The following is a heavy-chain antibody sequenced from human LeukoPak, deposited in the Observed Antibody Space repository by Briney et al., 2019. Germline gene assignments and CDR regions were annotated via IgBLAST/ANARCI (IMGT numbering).Heavy chain of an antibody. D-gene: IGHD6-13*01. CDR2: IIPIFGTA. Sequence: SVKVSCKASGYTFTSYYMHWVRQAPGQGLEWMGGIIPIFGTANYAQKFQGRVTITADESTSTAYMELSSLRSEDTAVYYCARVGKAFIAAAGTPFDIWGQGTMVTVSS. CDR3: ARVGKAFIAAAGTPFDI. J-gene: IGHJ3*02. CDR1: GYTFTSYY. V-gene: IGHV1-69*13.